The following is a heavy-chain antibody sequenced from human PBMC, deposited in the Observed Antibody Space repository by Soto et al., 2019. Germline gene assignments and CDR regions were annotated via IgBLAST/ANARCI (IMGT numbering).Heavy chain of an antibody. V-gene: IGHV3-33*01. CDR2: IWSDGSNK. CDR3: ARGALYRSNYYEGST. J-gene: IGHJ4*02. D-gene: IGHD1-26*01. Sequence: QVQLVESGGGVVQPGRSLRLSCAASGFTFSNYGMYWVRQAPGKGLEWVALIWSDGSNKYYADSVKGRFSISRDNSENTLYLQMNSLRDEDTAVYYCARGALYRSNYYEGSTWGQGTLVTVSS. CDR1: GFTFSNYG.